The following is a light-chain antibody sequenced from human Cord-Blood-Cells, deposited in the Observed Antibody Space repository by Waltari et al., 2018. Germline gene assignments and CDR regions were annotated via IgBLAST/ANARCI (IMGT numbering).Light chain of an antibody. CDR1: QSVSSY. V-gene: IGKV3-11*01. CDR3: QQRSNWPLT. CDR2: DAS. J-gene: IGKJ4*01. Sequence: ELVLTQSPATLSLSPGERATLSCRASQSVSSYLAWYQQKPSQAPRLLIYDASNRDTGIPARFSGSGSGTDFNLTISNLEPEDFAVYYCQQRSNWPLTFGGGTKVEIK.